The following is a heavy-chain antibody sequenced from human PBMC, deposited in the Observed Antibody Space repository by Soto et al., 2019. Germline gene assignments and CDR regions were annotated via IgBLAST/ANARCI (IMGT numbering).Heavy chain of an antibody. V-gene: IGHV4-31*03. CDR3: ARDAGDSTSDY. CDR1: GASINSGDYY. CDR2: IYYSGTT. D-gene: IGHD4-17*01. Sequence: QVQLQESGPGLVKPSQTLSLTCTVSGASINSGDYYWSWIRQHPGKGLEYIGYIYYSGTTHYNASLKSRVTISIDTSKNQFSLNLTSVTAADTAVNYCARDAGDSTSDYWGQGTLVTVSS. J-gene: IGHJ4*02.